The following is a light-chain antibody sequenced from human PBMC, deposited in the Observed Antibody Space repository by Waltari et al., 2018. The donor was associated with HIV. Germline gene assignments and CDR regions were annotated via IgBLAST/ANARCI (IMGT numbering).Light chain of an antibody. CDR1: QNIYKD. J-gene: IGKJ4*01. Sequence: DIQMTQSPSSLSASVGDRVTITCRASQNIYKDLDWYHHKPGTAPKRLIYDASTLQSGVPSRFSGSGSGTEFTLTISSLQPEDFATYYCLQHNSFPLTFGGGTKLEIK. CDR3: LQHNSFPLT. CDR2: DAS. V-gene: IGKV1-17*01.